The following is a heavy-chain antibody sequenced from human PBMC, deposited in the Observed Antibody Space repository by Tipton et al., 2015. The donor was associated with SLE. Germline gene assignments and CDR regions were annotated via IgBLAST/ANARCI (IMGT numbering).Heavy chain of an antibody. J-gene: IGHJ4*02. CDR1: GGSVSSSSYY. CDR2: IYYTGNT. D-gene: IGHD6-19*01. Sequence: TLSLTCTVSGGSVSSSSYYWGWIRQPPGKGLEWIGSIYYTGNTFYNPSLKSRVVLSIDTSKSHFSLEMKSVTAADTAVYYCARGGISHDHSGSFDQWGQGILVTASS. V-gene: IGHV4-39*07. CDR3: ARGGISHDHSGSFDQ.